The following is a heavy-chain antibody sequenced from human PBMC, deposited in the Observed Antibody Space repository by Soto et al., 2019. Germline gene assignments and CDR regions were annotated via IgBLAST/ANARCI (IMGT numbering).Heavy chain of an antibody. J-gene: IGHJ6*02. CDR3: ARGQIFGVVMDV. CDR1: GGSISSSSYY. Sequence: PSETLSLTCTVSGGSISSSSYYWGWIRQPPGKGLEWIGSIYYSGSTYYNPSLKSRVTISVDTSKNQFSLKLSSVTAADTAVYYCARGQIFGVVMDVWGQGTTVTVSS. D-gene: IGHD3-3*01. V-gene: IGHV4-39*01. CDR2: IYYSGST.